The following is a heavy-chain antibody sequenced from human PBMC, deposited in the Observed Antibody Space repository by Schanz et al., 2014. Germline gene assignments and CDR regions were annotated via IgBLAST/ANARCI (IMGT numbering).Heavy chain of an antibody. CDR3: ARGDPVAGLDY. Sequence: DLVESGGGVVQPGRSLTLSCAVSTSLFSRSVIHWVRQAPGKGLEWVAVMWNDGIKTHYADSGKGRFTISRDNSKNTVYLQMNSLRGEDTGMYYCARGDPVAGLDYWGRGTLVTVSS. V-gene: IGHV3-30*14. CDR2: MWNDGIKT. CDR1: TSLFSRSV. J-gene: IGHJ4*02.